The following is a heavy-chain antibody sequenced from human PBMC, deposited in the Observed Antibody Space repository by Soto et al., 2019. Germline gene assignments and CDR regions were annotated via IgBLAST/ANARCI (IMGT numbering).Heavy chain of an antibody. V-gene: IGHV3-73*01. Sequence: PGGSLKLSCAASGFAFNCSAMHWVRKDSGKGLEWVGRSKSRVANCATAYAASVRGRFAISRDDTKSTSYLQLNSLRTEDTAMYYCATLLSSHNDYGFDVWGQGTLVTVSS. D-gene: IGHD4-17*01. CDR2: SKSRVANCAT. J-gene: IGHJ4*02. CDR1: GFAFNCSA. CDR3: ATLLSSHNDYGFDV.